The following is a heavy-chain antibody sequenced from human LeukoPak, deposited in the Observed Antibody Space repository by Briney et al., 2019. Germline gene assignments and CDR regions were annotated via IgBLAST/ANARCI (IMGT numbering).Heavy chain of an antibody. CDR3: ARRVGTGNAFDI. V-gene: IGHV1-2*06. J-gene: IGHJ3*02. D-gene: IGHD1-1*01. Sequence: ASVKVSCKASGYTFTKYDFSWVRQAPGQGLEWMGRINPNSGGTNYAQKFQGRVTMTRDTSISTAYMELSRLRSDDTAVYYCARRVGTGNAFDIWGQGTMVTVSS. CDR1: GYTFTKYD. CDR2: INPNSGGT.